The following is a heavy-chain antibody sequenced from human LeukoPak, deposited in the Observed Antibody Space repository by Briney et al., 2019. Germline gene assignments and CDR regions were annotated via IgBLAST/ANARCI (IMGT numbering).Heavy chain of an antibody. Sequence: GASVKVSCKASGYTFTGYYMHWVRQAPGQGLEWMGWINPNSGGTNYAQKFQGRVTMTRDTSISTAYMELSRLRSDDTAVYYCARDQSTSYSSSYNFDYWGQGTLVTVSS. CDR2: INPNSGGT. CDR3: ARDQSTSYSSSYNFDY. V-gene: IGHV1-2*02. CDR1: GYTFTGYY. D-gene: IGHD6-6*01. J-gene: IGHJ4*02.